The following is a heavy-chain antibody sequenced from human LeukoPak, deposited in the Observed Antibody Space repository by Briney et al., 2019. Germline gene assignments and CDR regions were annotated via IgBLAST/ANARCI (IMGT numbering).Heavy chain of an antibody. CDR3: AGVYLRKRVYYYYYMDV. CDR1: GFTFDDYG. J-gene: IGHJ6*03. Sequence: GGSLRLSCAASGFTFDDYGMSWVRQAPGKGLEWVSGINWNGGSTGYADSVKGRFTISRDNAKNSLYLQMNSLRAEDTALYYCAGVYLRKRVYYYYYMDVWGKGTTVTVSS. V-gene: IGHV3-20*04. CDR2: INWNGGST.